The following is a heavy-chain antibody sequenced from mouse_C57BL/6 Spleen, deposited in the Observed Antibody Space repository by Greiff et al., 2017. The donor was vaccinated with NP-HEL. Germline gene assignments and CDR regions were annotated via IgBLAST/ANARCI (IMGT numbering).Heavy chain of an antibody. J-gene: IGHJ4*01. D-gene: IGHD2-2*01. CDR3: AKHDSLHGYDHYYARDY. CDR1: GFSLTSYG. V-gene: IGHV2-9*01. Sequence: VQLQQSGPGLVAPSQSLSITCTVSGFSLTSYGVDWVRQPPGKGLEWLGVIWGGGSTNYNSALMSRLSISKDNSKSQVFLKMNSLQTDDTAMYYCAKHDSLHGYDHYYARDYWGQGTSVTVSS. CDR2: IWGGGST.